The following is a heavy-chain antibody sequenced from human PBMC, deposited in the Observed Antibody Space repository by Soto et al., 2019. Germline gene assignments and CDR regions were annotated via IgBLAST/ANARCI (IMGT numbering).Heavy chain of an antibody. J-gene: IGHJ4*02. CDR3: AREGAVAGSFDY. V-gene: IGHV4-59*01. Sequence: QVQLQESGPGLVKPSETLSLTCTVSGGSINSYYWSWIRQPPGKGLEWIGYIYYSGITDYNPSLKSPVTISVDTSKNQFSLKLTSVTAADTAVYYCAREGAVAGSFDYWGQGTLVTVSS. CDR1: GGSINSYY. D-gene: IGHD6-19*01. CDR2: IYYSGIT.